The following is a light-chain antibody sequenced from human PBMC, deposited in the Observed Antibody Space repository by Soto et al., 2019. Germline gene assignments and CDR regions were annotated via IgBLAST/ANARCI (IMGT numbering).Light chain of an antibody. CDR1: QSVSSN. J-gene: IGKJ5*01. V-gene: IGKV3-15*01. CDR2: GAS. Sequence: DIVMTQSPATLSVYPGERAILSCRASQSVSSNLAWYQQKPGQAPRLLIYGASTRATGIPARFSGSGSGTEFTLSISSLQSEDFAIYYCQQYSNWPPSITFGQGTRLEIK. CDR3: QQYSNWPPSIT.